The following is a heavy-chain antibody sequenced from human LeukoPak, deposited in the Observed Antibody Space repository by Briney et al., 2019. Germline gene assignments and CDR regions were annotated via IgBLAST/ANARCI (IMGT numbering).Heavy chain of an antibody. D-gene: IGHD3-22*01. V-gene: IGHV1-69*05. Sequence: ASVKVSCKASGGTFSSYAISWVRQAPGQGLEWMGRIIPIFGTANYAQKFQGRVTITTDESTSTAYMELSSLRSEDTAVYYCARDPDYGSSGYYYGMGDYWGQGTLVTVSS. CDR3: ARDPDYGSSGYYYGMGDY. CDR2: IIPIFGTA. J-gene: IGHJ4*02. CDR1: GGTFSSYA.